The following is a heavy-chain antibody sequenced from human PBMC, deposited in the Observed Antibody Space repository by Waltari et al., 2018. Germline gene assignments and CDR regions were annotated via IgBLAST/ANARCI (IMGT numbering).Heavy chain of an antibody. V-gene: IGHV3-33*01. D-gene: IGHD3-10*01. J-gene: IGHJ4*02. CDR2: IWYDGSNK. CDR1: GFTFSSYG. Sequence: QVQLVESGGGVVQPGRSLRLSCAASGFTFSSYGMHWVRPAPGKGLEWVAVIWYDGSNKYYADSVKGRFTISRDNSKNTLYLQMNSLRAEDTAVYYCARDGSGSYYGPFDYWGQGTLVTVSS. CDR3: ARDGSGSYYGPFDY.